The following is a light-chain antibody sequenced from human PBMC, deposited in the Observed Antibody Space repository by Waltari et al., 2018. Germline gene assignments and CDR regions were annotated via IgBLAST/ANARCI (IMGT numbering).Light chain of an antibody. CDR3: QHYVRLPVT. Sequence: EIVLTQSPGTLSLSPGARAILSCRASQSVGRTLAWYQQKPGQAPRLLIYGASNRATGIPDSFSGSGSGTDFSLTISRLEPEDFSVYYCQHYVRLPVTFGQGTRVEI. J-gene: IGKJ1*01. CDR2: GAS. V-gene: IGKV3-20*01. CDR1: QSVGRT.